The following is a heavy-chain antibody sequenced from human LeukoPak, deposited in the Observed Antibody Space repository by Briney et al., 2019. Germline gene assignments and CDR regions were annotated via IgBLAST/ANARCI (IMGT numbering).Heavy chain of an antibody. J-gene: IGHJ4*02. V-gene: IGHV3-73*01. CDR1: GFTFSGSA. CDR3: TSHEAGLQTRDY. CDR2: IRSTANGYAT. D-gene: IGHD5-24*01. Sequence: GGSLRLSCAASGFTFSGSALHWVRQASGKGLEWVGRIRSTANGYATAYAASVKGRFTISRDDSKNTAYLQMTSLKTEDTAVYYCTSHEAGLQTRDYWGQGTLVTVSS.